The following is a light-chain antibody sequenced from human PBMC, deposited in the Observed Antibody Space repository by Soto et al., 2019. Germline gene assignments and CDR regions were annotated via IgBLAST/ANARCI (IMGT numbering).Light chain of an antibody. CDR1: QSVSSS. J-gene: IGKJ1*01. CDR2: GAS. Sequence: ETVMTHSPATLSVSPGERAILSCTASQSVSSSLAWYQQKPGQAPRLLIYGASSRATGIPDRFSGSGSGTDFTLTISRLEPEDFAVYYCQQCGSSPETFGQGTKVDI. CDR3: QQCGSSPET. V-gene: IGKV3-20*01.